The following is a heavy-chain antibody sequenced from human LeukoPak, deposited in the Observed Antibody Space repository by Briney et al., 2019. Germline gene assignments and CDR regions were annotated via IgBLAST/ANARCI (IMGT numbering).Heavy chain of an antibody. V-gene: IGHV3-7*03. CDR1: RFTFSHYW. CDR2: IKQDGSEK. D-gene: IGHD3-10*01. CDR3: ARDRVAAPGWFDT. Sequence: GGSLRLSCVVSRFTFSHYWMSWVRQAPGKGLEWVANIKQDGSEKYYVGSVRGRITISRDNANNSLYLQMNSLRGEDTGVYYCARDRVAAPGWFDTWGQGTLVTVSS. J-gene: IGHJ5*02.